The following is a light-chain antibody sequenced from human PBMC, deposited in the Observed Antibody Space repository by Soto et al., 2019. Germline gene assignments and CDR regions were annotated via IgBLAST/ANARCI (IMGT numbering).Light chain of an antibody. Sequence: DIQMTQSPSTLSASVGDRVTITCRASQSISSWLAWYQQKPGKAPKLMIYDASSLESGVPSRFSGSVSGTEGTLTISSLKTDDGATYYCQQSNSYSWTFGQGTKVDIK. CDR1: QSISSW. V-gene: IGKV1-5*01. CDR3: QQSNSYSWT. J-gene: IGKJ1*01. CDR2: DAS.